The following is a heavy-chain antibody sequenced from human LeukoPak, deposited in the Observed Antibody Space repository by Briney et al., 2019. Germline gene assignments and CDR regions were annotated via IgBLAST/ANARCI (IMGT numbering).Heavy chain of an antibody. Sequence: PGGSLRLSCAASGFTFSSDAMSWVRQAPGKGLEWVSRIKGDGISTNYADSVKGRFTISRDIAKNTLYLQMNSLRAEDTGVYYCAKDHYWSIDYWGRGTLVTVSS. D-gene: IGHD3-3*01. CDR3: AKDHYWSIDY. V-gene: IGHV3-74*01. CDR2: IKGDGIST. J-gene: IGHJ4*02. CDR1: GFTFSSDA.